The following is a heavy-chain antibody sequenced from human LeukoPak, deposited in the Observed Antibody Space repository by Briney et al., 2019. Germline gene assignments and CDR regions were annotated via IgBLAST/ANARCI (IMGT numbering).Heavy chain of an antibody. CDR3: ARHSADD. V-gene: IGHV3-7*01. CDR1: GFTFISYL. CDR2: IKHDGSDK. Sequence: GWSLTLSCLASGFTFISYLMIWVRQAPGKGLEWVAYIKHDGSDKYYVYFVKGRFTLSIDNAKDSLYLQMDSLSVEDTAVYYCARHSADDWGQGTLVTVSS. D-gene: IGHD5-18*01. J-gene: IGHJ4*02.